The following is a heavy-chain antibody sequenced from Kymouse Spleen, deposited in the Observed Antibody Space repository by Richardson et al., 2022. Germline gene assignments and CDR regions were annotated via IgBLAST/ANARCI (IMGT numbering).Heavy chain of an antibody. V-gene: IGHV3-30*18. CDR2: ISYDGSNK. Sequence: QVQLVESGGGVVQPGRSLRLSCAASGFTFSSYGMHWVRQAPGKGLEWVAVISYDGSNKYYADSVKGRFTISRDNSKNTLYLQMNSLRAEDTAVYYCAKGGPYYFDYWGQGTLVTVSS. J-gene: IGHJ4*02. CDR1: GFTFSSYG. CDR3: AKGGPYYFDY. D-gene: IGHD3-10*01,IGHD3-16*02,IGHD7-27*02.